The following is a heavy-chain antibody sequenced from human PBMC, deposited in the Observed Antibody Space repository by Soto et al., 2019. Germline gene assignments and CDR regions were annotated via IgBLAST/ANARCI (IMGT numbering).Heavy chain of an antibody. CDR1: GGTFSSYA. CDR3: ARHYDFWSGYYPPSPDYYYYYGMDV. J-gene: IGHJ6*02. D-gene: IGHD3-3*01. V-gene: IGHV1-69*13. CDR2: IIPIFGTA. Sequence: GASVKVSCQASGGTFSSYAISWVRQAPGQGLEWMGGIIPIFGTANYAQKFQGRVTITADESTSTAYMELSSLRSEDTAVYYCARHYDFWSGYYPPSPDYYYYYGMDVWGQGTTVTVSS.